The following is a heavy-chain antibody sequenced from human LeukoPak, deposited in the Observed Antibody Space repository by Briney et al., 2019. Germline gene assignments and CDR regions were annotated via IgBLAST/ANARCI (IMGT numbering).Heavy chain of an antibody. V-gene: IGHV3-7*03. CDR2: IKEDGSEK. CDR1: GFTFSRHW. J-gene: IGHJ6*04. Sequence: GGSLRLSCAASGFTFSRHWMSWVRQAPGKGLEWVANIKEDGSEKYYVDSVKGRFTISRDSAKNSLYLQMNSLRAEDTAVYYCARDPLEGLDVWGKGTTVTVSS. CDR3: ARDPLEGLDV. D-gene: IGHD1-1*01.